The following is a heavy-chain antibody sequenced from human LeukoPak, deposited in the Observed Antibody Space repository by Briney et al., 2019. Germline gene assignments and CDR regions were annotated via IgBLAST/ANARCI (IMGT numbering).Heavy chain of an antibody. CDR3: ARGLVGLELRWFDP. D-gene: IGHD1-7*01. CDR2: INHSGST. J-gene: IGHJ5*02. V-gene: IGHV4-34*01. CDR1: GGSSSGYY. Sequence: PSETLSLTCAVYGGSSSGYYWSWIRQPPGKGLKWIGEINHSGSTNYNPSLKSRVTISVDTSKNQFSLKLSSVTAADTAVYYCARGLVGLELRWFDPWGQGTLVTVSS.